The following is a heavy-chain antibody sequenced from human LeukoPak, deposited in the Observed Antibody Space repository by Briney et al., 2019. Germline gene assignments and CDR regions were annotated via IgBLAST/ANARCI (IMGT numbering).Heavy chain of an antibody. V-gene: IGHV3-74*01. J-gene: IGHJ4*02. CDR1: GFTFSTYW. CDR2: INTDGNST. Sequence: PGGSLRLSCAASGFTFSTYWMHWVRQAPGKGLVWVSQINTDGNSTTYPDSVKGRFTVSRDNAKNTLYLQMNSLRAEDTAVYYCARELASGDWGQGTLVTVSS. CDR3: ARELASGD. D-gene: IGHD6-13*01.